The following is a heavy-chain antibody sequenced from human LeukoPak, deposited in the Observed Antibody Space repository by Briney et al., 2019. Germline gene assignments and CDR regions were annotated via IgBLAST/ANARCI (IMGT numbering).Heavy chain of an antibody. CDR3: ARRYEQQLSFDY. CDR2: IYHSGST. D-gene: IGHD6-13*01. V-gene: IGHV4-30-2*01. Sequence: PSETLSLTCAVSGGSISSGGYSWSWIRQPPGKGLEWIGYIYHSGSTYYNPSLKSRVTISVDRSKNQFSLKLSSVTAADTAVYYCARRYEQQLSFDYWGQGTLVTVSS. CDR1: GGSISSGGYS. J-gene: IGHJ4*02.